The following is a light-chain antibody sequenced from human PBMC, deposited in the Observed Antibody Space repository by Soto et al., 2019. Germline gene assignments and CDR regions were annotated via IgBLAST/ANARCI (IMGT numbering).Light chain of an antibody. CDR2: DVS. V-gene: IGLV2-11*01. CDR1: SSDVAGYNY. J-gene: IGLJ1*01. Sequence: QSALAQPRSVSGSPGQSVTISCSGTSSDVAGYNYVSWYQQHPGKAPKLMIYDVSKRPSGVPDRFSGSKSGNTASLTISGLQAEDEADYYCCSYAGRYTYVFGTGTKVTVL. CDR3: CSYAGRYTYV.